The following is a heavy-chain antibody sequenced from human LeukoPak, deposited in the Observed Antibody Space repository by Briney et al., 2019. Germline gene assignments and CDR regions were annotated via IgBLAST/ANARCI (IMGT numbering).Heavy chain of an antibody. D-gene: IGHD3-22*01. Sequence: ASVKVSCKASGYTFTGYYMHWVRQAPGQGLEWMGWINPNSGGTNYAQKFQGRVTMTRDTSISTAYMELSRLRSDDTAVYYCARLYYDSSGYYSELYFDYWGQGTLVTVSS. CDR3: ARLYYDSSGYYSELYFDY. V-gene: IGHV1-2*02. J-gene: IGHJ4*02. CDR1: GYTFTGYY. CDR2: INPNSGGT.